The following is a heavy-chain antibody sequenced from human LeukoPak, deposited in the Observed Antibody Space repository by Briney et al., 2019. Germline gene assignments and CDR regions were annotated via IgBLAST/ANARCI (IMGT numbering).Heavy chain of an antibody. CDR2: MNPNSGNT. Sequence: ASVKVSCKASGYTFTNYDINWVRLATGQGHEWMGWMNPNSGNTGYAQKFQGRIIMTRNTSTSTAYMELSSLRSEDTAVYYCARDYYFDSNGYFNFDFWGQGALVTVSS. CDR1: GYTFTNYD. J-gene: IGHJ4*02. V-gene: IGHV1-8*02. CDR3: ARDYYFDSNGYFNFDF. D-gene: IGHD3-22*01.